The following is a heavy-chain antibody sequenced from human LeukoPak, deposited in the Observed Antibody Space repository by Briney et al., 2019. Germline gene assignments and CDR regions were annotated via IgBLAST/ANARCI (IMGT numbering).Heavy chain of an antibody. Sequence: PGGSLRLSCAASGFTFSSYGMHWVRQAPGKGLEWVAVISYDGSNKYYADSVKGRFTISRDNSKNTLYLQMNSLRAEDTAVYYCAKGQRYFDYWGQGTLVTVSS. V-gene: IGHV3-30*18. J-gene: IGHJ4*02. D-gene: IGHD5-18*01. CDR2: ISYDGSNK. CDR3: AKGQRYFDY. CDR1: GFTFSSYG.